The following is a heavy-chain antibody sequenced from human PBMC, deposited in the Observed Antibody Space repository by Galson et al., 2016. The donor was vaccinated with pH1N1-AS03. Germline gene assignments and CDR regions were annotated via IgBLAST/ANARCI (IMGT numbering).Heavy chain of an antibody. V-gene: IGHV3-9*01. Sequence: SLRLSCAASGFNFDNYAMHWVRQARGKGLEWVSGISWNSGTFDYADSVKGRFTISRDNAKNSLYLQMNSLTAEDTAVYYCAKDHSNFYGMDVWGQGTTVTVSS. CDR2: ISWNSGTF. D-gene: IGHD4-11*01. CDR3: AKDHSNFYGMDV. CDR1: GFNFDNYA. J-gene: IGHJ6*02.